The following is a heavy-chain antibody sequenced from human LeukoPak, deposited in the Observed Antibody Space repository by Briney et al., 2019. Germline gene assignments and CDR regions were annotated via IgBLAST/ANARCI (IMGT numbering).Heavy chain of an antibody. J-gene: IGHJ3*02. CDR1: GYTFTGYY. D-gene: IGHD3-10*01. V-gene: IGHV1-8*03. CDR3: ARGRRGSRDAFDI. Sequence: ASVKVSCKASGYTFTGYYMHWVRQAPGQGLEWMGWMNPNSGNTGYAQKFQGRVTITRNTSISTAYMELSSLRSEDTAVYYCARGRRGSRDAFDIWGQGTMVTVSS. CDR2: MNPNSGNT.